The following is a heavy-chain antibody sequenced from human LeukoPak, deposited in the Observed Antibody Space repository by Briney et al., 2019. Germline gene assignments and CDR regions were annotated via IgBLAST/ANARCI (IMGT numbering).Heavy chain of an antibody. CDR2: IIPIFGAA. J-gene: IGHJ1*01. Sequence: SVKDSCKASGGTFSSYAISWVRQAPGQGLEWMGGIIPIFGAANYAQKFQRRVTITTDESTSTAYIKLSSLRSEDTAVYYCARSYGGNSQNQYFQHWGQGTLVTVSS. D-gene: IGHD4-23*01. V-gene: IGHV1-69*05. CDR3: ARSYGGNSQNQYFQH. CDR1: GGTFSSYA.